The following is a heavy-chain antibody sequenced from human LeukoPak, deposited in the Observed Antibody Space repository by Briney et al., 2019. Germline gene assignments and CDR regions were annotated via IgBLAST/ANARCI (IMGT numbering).Heavy chain of an antibody. CDR1: GGSISSSSYY. J-gene: IGHJ4*02. CDR3: ARHLGRGGAIDY. CDR2: IYYSGST. D-gene: IGHD3-16*02. Sequence: SETLSLTCTVSGGSISSSSYYWGWIRQPPGKGLEWIGSIYYSGSTYYNPSLRSRVTISVDTSKNQFSLKLSSVTAADTAVYYCARHLGRGGAIDYWGQGTLVTVSS. V-gene: IGHV4-39*01.